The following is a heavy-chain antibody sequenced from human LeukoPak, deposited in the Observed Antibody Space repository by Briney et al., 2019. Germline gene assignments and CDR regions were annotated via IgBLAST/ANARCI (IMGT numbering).Heavy chain of an antibody. CDR1: GGSFSGYY. J-gene: IGHJ4*02. CDR2: ISHSGST. D-gene: IGHD2-2*01. V-gene: IGHV4-34*01. Sequence: SETLSLTCAVYGGSFSGYYWSWIRQPPGKGLEWIGEISHSGSTNYNPSLKSRVTISVDTSKNQFSLKLSSVTAADTAVYYCAREDSTSSPFDYWGQGTLVTVSS. CDR3: AREDSTSSPFDY.